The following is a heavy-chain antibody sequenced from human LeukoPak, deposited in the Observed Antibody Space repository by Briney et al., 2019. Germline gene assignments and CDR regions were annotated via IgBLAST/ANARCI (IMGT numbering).Heavy chain of an antibody. V-gene: IGHV1-3*03. CDR1: GYTFTIYV. D-gene: IGHD3-3*01. CDR2: INAGNGNT. J-gene: IGHJ6*03. Sequence: EASVKVSCKASGYTFTIYVIHWVRQAPGQRLERMGWINAGNGNTKYSQEFQDRVTITRDTSASTAYMELSSLRSEDMAVYYCARARYETRIWPKSRYDYYHYMDVWGKGTTVTVSS. CDR3: ARARYETRIWPKSRYDYYHYMDV.